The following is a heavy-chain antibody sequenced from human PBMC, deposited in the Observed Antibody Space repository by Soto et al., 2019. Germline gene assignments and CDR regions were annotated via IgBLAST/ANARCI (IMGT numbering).Heavy chain of an antibody. J-gene: IGHJ4*02. CDR3: AKDSALGEVDGTFYFDY. CDR2: ISGSGGST. D-gene: IGHD6-19*01. CDR1: GFTFSSYS. Sequence: PGVSLRLSCAASGFTFSSYSMNWVRQAPGKGLEWVSAISGSGGSTYYADSVKGRFTISRDNSKNTLYLQMNSLRAEDTAVYYCAKDSALGEVDGTFYFDYWGQGTLVTVS. V-gene: IGHV3-23*01.